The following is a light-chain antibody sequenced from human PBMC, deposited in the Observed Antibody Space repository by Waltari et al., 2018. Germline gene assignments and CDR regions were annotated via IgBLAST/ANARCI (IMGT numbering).Light chain of an antibody. J-gene: IGLJ1*01. V-gene: IGLV2-14*01. CDR1: SRDIGAYNY. Sequence: QSALNQPASVSGSPGQSITISCTGTSRDIGAYNYVSCYQQHPGKAPKGMVYGVINRPWGVSNRFSGSKSGNTASLTISGLQAEDEADYYCNSFTSRTTYVFGTGTKVTVL. CDR3: NSFTSRTTYV. CDR2: GVI.